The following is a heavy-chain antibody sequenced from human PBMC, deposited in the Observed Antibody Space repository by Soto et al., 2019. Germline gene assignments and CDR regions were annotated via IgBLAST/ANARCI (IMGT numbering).Heavy chain of an antibody. V-gene: IGHV4-30-4*01. J-gene: IGHJ6*02. D-gene: IGHD5-18*01. Sequence: QVQLQESGPGLVKPSQTLSLICSVSNGSISSDYYWSWIRQPPGKGLEWIAHLYYSGSTYYNPSLKSRVTISLDTSKNQFSLRLSSVTAADTALYYCDSGDDEVTSYGFDVWGQGTAVTVSS. CDR1: NGSISSDYY. CDR3: DSGDDEVTSYGFDV. CDR2: LYYSGST.